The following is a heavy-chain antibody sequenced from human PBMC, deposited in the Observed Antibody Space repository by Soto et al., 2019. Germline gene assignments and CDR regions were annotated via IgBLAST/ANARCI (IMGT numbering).Heavy chain of an antibody. J-gene: IGHJ6*02. CDR1: GFTFSSYA. D-gene: IGHD3-22*01. Sequence: GGSLRLSCAASGFTFSSYAMHWVRQAPGKGLEWVAVISYDGSNKYYADSVKGRFTISRDNSKNTLYLQMNSLRAEDTAVYYCAKGGSGNYLTYYYYYGMDVWGQGTTVTVSS. CDR2: ISYDGSNK. CDR3: AKGGSGNYLTYYYYYGMDV. V-gene: IGHV3-30-3*01.